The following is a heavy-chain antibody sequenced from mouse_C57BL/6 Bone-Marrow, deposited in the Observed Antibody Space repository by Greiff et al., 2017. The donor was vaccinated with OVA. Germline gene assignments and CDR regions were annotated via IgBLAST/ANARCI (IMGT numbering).Heavy chain of an antibody. CDR2: INSDGSST. CDR1: GFTFSDYY. Sequence: EVQVVESEGGLVQPGSSMKLSCTASGFTFSDYYMAWVRQGPEKGLEWVANINSDGSSTYYLDSLKSRFIISGDNAKNILYLQMSSLKSDDTATYYCARDLWYFDVWGTGTTVTVSS. J-gene: IGHJ1*03. CDR3: ARDLWYFDV. V-gene: IGHV5-16*01.